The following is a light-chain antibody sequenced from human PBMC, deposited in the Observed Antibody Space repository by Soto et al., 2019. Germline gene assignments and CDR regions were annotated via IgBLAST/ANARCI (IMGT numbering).Light chain of an antibody. Sequence: EIVLTQSPGTLSLSPGERATLSCRASQSFSSSYLAWYQPKPGQAPRLLICCASSRATGIPDRFSGSGSGTDFTLTISRLEPEDCAVYYFQQYGSSPFTFGPGTKVDIK. CDR1: QSFSSSY. V-gene: IGKV3-20*01. J-gene: IGKJ3*01. CDR3: QQYGSSPFT. CDR2: CAS.